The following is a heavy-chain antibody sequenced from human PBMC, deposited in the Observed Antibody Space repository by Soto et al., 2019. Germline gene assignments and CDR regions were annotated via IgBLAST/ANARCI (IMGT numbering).Heavy chain of an antibody. CDR1: GFTFSSYA. CDR3: ARGRGGRGAVASLLDY. V-gene: IGHV3-30-3*01. D-gene: IGHD6-19*01. Sequence: QVQLVESGGGVVQPGRSLRLSCAASGFTFSSYAMHWVRQAPGKGLEWVAVISYDGSNKYYADSVKGRFTISRDNSKNXLYLQMNSLRAEDTAVYYCARGRGGRGAVASLLDYWGQGTLVTVSS. J-gene: IGHJ4*02. CDR2: ISYDGSNK.